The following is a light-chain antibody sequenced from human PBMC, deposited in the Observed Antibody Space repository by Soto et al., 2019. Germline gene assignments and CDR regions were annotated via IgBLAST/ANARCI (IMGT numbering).Light chain of an antibody. CDR2: AAS. CDR3: QQSYRTSHT. J-gene: IGKJ5*01. Sequence: DIQMTQSPSSLSASVVDRVTITCLASQSISTYLNWYQQKPGKAPNLLIYAASSLQSGVPSRFIGSGSGTDFTLTISSLQPEDSATYYCQQSYRTSHTFGQGTRLEI. CDR1: QSISTY. V-gene: IGKV1-39*01.